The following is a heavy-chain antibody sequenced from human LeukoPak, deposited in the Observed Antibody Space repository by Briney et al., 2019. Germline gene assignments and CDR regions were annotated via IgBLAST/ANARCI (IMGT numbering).Heavy chain of an antibody. CDR3: ARGPIPRIQLWLTLDY. D-gene: IGHD5-18*01. CDR1: GGSFSGYY. J-gene: IGHJ4*02. V-gene: IGHV4-34*01. Sequence: PSETLSLTCAVYGGSFSGYYWSWIRQPPGKGLEWIGEINHSGSTNYNPSLKSRVTISVDTSKNQFSLKLSSVTAADTAVYYCARGPIPRIQLWLTLDYWGQGTLVTVSS. CDR2: INHSGST.